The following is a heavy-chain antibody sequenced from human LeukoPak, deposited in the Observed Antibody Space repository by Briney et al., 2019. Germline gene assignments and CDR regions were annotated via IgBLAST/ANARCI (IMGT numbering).Heavy chain of an antibody. D-gene: IGHD2/OR15-2a*01. CDR2: IKHDGSEK. V-gene: IGHV3-7*01. CDR3: VSFYETY. Sequence: GALRLSCAGSGFTFSSHWMTWVRQTPGKGLEWVASIKHDGSEKNYVDSVKGRFTISKDNAKNTVYLQMNNLRAEDTAVYYCVSFYETYWGRGTLVTVSS. CDR1: GFTFSSHW. J-gene: IGHJ4*02.